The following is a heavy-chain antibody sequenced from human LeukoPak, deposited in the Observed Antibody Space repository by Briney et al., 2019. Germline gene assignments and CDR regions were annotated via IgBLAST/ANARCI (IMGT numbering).Heavy chain of an antibody. CDR1: GGSISSYY. CDR3: ASAKRSYYMDV. CDR2: LYYSGST. V-gene: IGHV4-59*01. J-gene: IGHJ6*03. Sequence: SETLSLTCTVSGGSISSYYWSWIRQPPGKGLEWIGYLYYSGSTNYNPSLKSRVTISVDTSKNQFSLKLSSVTAADTAIYYCASAKRSYYMDVWGKGTTVTVSS.